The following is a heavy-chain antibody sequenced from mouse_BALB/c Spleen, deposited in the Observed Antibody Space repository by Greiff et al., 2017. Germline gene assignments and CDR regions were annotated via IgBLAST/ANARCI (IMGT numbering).Heavy chain of an antibody. D-gene: IGHD1-1*01. CDR3: ARSGYGSFYAMDY. V-gene: IGHV5-17*02. Sequence: EVNLVESGGGLVQPGGSRKLSCAASGFTFSSFGMHWVRQAPEKGLEWVAYISSGSSTIYYADTVKGRFTISRDNPKNTLFLQMTSLRSEDTAMYYCARSGYGSFYAMDYWGQGTSVTVSS. CDR1: GFTFSSFG. CDR2: ISSGSSTI. J-gene: IGHJ4*01.